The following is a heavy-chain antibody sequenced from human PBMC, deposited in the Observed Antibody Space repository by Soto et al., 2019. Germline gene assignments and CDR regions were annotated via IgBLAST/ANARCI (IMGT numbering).Heavy chain of an antibody. CDR1: GFTFSSYW. D-gene: IGHD3-3*01. Sequence: PGGSLRLSCAASGFTFSSYWMHWVRQAPGKGLMWVSRINSDGSSKSYADNVKGRFTISRDNAKNTLYLQMNSLSVEDTAVYYCAISPSYDFWSCYSLISMDVWGKGTTVTVSS. CDR3: AISPSYDFWSCYSLISMDV. CDR2: INSDGSSK. J-gene: IGHJ6*03. V-gene: IGHV3-74*01.